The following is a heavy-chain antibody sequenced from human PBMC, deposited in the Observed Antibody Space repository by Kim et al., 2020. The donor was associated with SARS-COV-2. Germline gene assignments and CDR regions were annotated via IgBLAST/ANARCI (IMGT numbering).Heavy chain of an antibody. CDR3: ARTAAAGTGGPFDY. D-gene: IGHD6-13*01. Sequence: AQKFQGRVPITADKSTSTGYMELSSLRFEDMAVYYCARTAAAGTGGPFDYWGQGTLVTVSS. J-gene: IGHJ4*02. V-gene: IGHV1-69*02.